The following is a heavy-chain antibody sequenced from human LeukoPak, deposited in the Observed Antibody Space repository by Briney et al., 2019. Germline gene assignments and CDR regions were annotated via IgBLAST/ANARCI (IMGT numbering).Heavy chain of an antibody. CDR2: INHSGST. J-gene: IGHJ5*02. D-gene: IGHD2-2*01. V-gene: IGHV4-34*01. CDR1: GGSFSGYY. Sequence: PSETLSLTCAVYGGSFSGYYWSWIRQPPGKGLGWIGEINHSGSTNYNPSLKSRVTISVDTSKNQFSLKLSSVTAADTAVYYCARGPDIVVVPAAIWFDPWGQGTLVTVSS. CDR3: ARGPDIVVVPAAIWFDP.